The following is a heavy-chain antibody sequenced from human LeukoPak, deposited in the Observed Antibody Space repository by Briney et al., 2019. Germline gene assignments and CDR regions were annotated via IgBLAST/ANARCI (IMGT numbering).Heavy chain of an antibody. CDR1: GYTFTSYA. V-gene: IGHV1-3*01. Sequence: APVKVSCKASGYTFTSYAMHWVRQAPGQRLEWMGWINPGNGNTKYSQKFQGRVTITRDTSASTAYMELSSLRSEDTAVYYCARDQAYGIAVAGTYYYGMDVWGKGTTVTVSS. J-gene: IGHJ6*04. D-gene: IGHD6-19*01. CDR3: ARDQAYGIAVAGTYYYGMDV. CDR2: INPGNGNT.